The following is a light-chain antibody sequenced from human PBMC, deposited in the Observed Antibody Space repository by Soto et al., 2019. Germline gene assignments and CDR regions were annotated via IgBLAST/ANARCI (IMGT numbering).Light chain of an antibody. Sequence: QSVLTQPASVSGSPGQSITISCTGTSSDIGRYNYVSWYQQHPGKVPKLILYDVTNRPSGVSNRFSGSKSGSTASLTISGLQAEDEADYYCSSSTGSITVIFGGGTKLTVL. CDR3: SSSTGSITVI. J-gene: IGLJ2*01. V-gene: IGLV2-14*03. CDR2: DVT. CDR1: SSDIGRYNY.